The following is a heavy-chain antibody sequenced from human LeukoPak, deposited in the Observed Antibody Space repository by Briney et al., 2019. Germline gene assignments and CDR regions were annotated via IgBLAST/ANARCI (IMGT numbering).Heavy chain of an antibody. D-gene: IGHD3-22*01. CDR2: INPSGST. CDR3: ASPDSSGVFDY. J-gene: IGHJ4*02. CDR1: GYTFTSYY. V-gene: IGHV1-46*01. Sequence: GASVKVSCKASGYTFTSYYMHWVRLAPGQGPEWLGIINPSGSTVYAQKFQGRVTMTRDPSTGTVYMELSSLRSEDTAVYYCASPDSSGVFDYWGQGTLVTVSS.